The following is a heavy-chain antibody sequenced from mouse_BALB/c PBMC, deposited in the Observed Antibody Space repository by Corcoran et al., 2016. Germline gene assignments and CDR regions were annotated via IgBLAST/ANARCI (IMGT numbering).Heavy chain of an antibody. J-gene: IGHJ4*01. D-gene: IGHD1-2*01. CDR2: INSYTGEP. CDR3: ARATAHYYAMDY. V-gene: IGHV9-3-1*01. CDR1: GYTFTNYG. Sequence: QIQLVQSGPELKKPGETVKISCKASGYTFTNYGMNWVKQAPGKGLKWMGWINSYTGEPTYADDFKGRFAFSLETSASTAYLQINNLKNEDTATYFCARATAHYYAMDYWGLGTSVTVSS.